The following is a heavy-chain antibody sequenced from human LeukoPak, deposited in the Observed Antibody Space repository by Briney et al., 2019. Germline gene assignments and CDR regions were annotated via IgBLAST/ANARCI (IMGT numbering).Heavy chain of an antibody. CDR1: GGSFSGYY. V-gene: IGHV4-34*01. D-gene: IGHD3-10*01. J-gene: IGHJ4*02. CDR3: GRGVGLLWFGTVSQRYDFDH. CDR2: INLSGST. Sequence: PSETLSLTCAVYGGSFSGYYWSWIRQPPGKGLEWIGEINLSGSTNYNPSLKSRGTISVDTSKKQFSLKLSSVTGADTAVDYCGRGVGLLWFGTVSQRYDFDHWGQGTLVTVSS.